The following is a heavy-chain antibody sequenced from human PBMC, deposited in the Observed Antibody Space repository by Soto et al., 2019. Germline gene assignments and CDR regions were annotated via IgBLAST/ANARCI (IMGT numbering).Heavy chain of an antibody. Sequence: EVQLVESGGGLVQPGRSLRLSCAASGFTFDDYAIHWVRQAPGKGLEWVSGISWNSGSIGYADSVKGRFTISRDNAKNSLYLQMNSLRAEDTALYYCAKGGGTMVRGVIDYYYYMDVWGKGTTVTVSS. CDR2: ISWNSGSI. V-gene: IGHV3-9*01. CDR3: AKGGGTMVRGVIDYYYYMDV. J-gene: IGHJ6*03. D-gene: IGHD3-10*01. CDR1: GFTFDDYA.